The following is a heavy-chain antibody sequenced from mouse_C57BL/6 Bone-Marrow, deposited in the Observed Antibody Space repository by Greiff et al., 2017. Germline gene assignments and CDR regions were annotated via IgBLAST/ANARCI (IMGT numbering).Heavy chain of an antibody. J-gene: IGHJ1*03. CDR2: ISSGGDYI. Sequence: EVNLVESGEGLVKPGGSLKLSCAASGFTFSSYAMSWVRQTPEKRLEWVADISSGGDYIYYADTVKGRFTISRDNARNTLYLQMSSLKSEDTAMYYCTRAPNWYFDVWGTGTTVTVSS. V-gene: IGHV5-9-1*02. CDR1: GFTFSSYA. CDR3: TRAPNWYFDV.